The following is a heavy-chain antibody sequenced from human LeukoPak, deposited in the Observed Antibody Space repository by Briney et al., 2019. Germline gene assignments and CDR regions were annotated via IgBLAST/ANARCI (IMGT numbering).Heavy chain of an antibody. CDR1: GYTFTGYY. CDR2: INPNSGGT. V-gene: IGHV1-2*02. J-gene: IGHJ5*02. CDR3: ARVRRYCSSTSCYISRFDP. Sequence: GASVKVSCKASGYTFTGYYMHWVRQAPGQGLEWMGWINPNSGGTNYAQKFQGRVTMTRDTSISTAYMELSRLRSDDTAVYYCARVRRYCSSTSCYISRFDPWGQGTLVTVSS. D-gene: IGHD2-2*02.